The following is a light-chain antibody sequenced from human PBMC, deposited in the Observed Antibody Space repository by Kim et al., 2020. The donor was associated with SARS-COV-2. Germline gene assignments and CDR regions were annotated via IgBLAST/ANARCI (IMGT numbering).Light chain of an antibody. J-gene: IGLJ2*01. Sequence: QRVTISCSGSSSNIGGNPVNWYQQLPGTAPKLLIYSDTQRPSGVPDRFSGSKSGTSASLAISGLQSEDEADYYCAAWDDSLNPHVVFGGGTQLTVL. CDR2: SDT. V-gene: IGLV1-44*01. CDR1: SSNIGGNP. CDR3: AAWDDSLNPHVV.